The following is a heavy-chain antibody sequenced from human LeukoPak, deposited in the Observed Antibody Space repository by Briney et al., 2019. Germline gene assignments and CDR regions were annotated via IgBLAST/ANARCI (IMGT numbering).Heavy chain of an antibody. CDR2: INSDGSST. Sequence: GGSLRLSCAASGFTFSSYWMHWVRQAPGKGLVWVSRINSDGSSTSYADSVKGRFTISGDNAKNTLYLQMNSLRAEDTAVYYCARGPLLWFGELLFDYWGQGTLVTVSS. V-gene: IGHV3-74*01. CDR1: GFTFSSYW. J-gene: IGHJ4*02. CDR3: ARGPLLWFGELLFDY. D-gene: IGHD3-10*01.